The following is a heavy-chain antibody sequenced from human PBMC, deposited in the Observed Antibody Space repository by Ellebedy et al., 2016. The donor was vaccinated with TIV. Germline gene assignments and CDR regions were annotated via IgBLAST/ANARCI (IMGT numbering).Heavy chain of an antibody. V-gene: IGHV3-23*01. CDR2: ISGAGDNT. Sequence: GGSLRLSCVVSGFTINSNYMSWVRQAPGKGLEWLSVISGAGDNTYDADSVKGRFTITRDNSKNTLYLQMDRLRAEDTAVYYCAKGTSSGFNYDRVGFEYWGQGTLVTVSS. CDR3: AKGTSSGFNYDRVGFEY. CDR1: GFTINSNY. J-gene: IGHJ4*02. D-gene: IGHD3-16*01.